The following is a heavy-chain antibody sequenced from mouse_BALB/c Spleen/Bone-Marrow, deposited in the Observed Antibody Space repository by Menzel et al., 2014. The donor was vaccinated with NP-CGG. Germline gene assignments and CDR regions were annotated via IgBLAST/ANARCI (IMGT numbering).Heavy chain of an antibody. CDR1: GFTLSSYA. CDR3: VRGGLVRGYGMDY. CDR2: FSSGGNI. D-gene: IGHD1-1*01. J-gene: IGHJ4*01. Sequence: EVKVVESGGGLVKPGGSLKLSCAASGFTLSSYAMSWVRQTPEKRLEWVASFSSGGNIYYPDSVKGRFTISRDNVRNILYLQMSSLRSEDTAMYYCVRGGLVRGYGMDYWGQGTSVTVSS. V-gene: IGHV5-6-5*01.